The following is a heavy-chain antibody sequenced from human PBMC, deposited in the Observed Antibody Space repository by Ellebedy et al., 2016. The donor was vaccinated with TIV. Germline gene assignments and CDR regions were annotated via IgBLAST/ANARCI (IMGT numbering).Heavy chain of an antibody. V-gene: IGHV3-23*01. D-gene: IGHD3-22*01. CDR1: GFTFSAYA. J-gene: IGHJ4*02. CDR3: AKGRGGGSDSSAPRYYFDS. Sequence: GESLKISCAASGFTFSAYAMTWVRQAPGKGLEWVSTVSPTGSKTYHADSVEGRFFISRDNSKKTLDLQMNSLRAEDTAIYYCAKGRGGGSDSSAPRYYFDSWGLGTLVTVSS. CDR2: VSPTGSKT.